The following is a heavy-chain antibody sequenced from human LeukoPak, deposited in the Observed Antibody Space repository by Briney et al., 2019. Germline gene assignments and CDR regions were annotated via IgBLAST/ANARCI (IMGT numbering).Heavy chain of an antibody. D-gene: IGHD6-13*01. V-gene: IGHV3-9*01. J-gene: IGHJ4*02. CDR3: ATVAAADAYYFDY. CDR1: GFTFDDYA. Sequence: GGSLRLSCAASGFTFDDYAMHWVRQAPGKGLEWVSGISWNSGSIGYADSVKGRFTISRDNAKNSLYLQMNSLRAEDTALYYCATVAAADAYYFDYWGQGTLVTVSS. CDR2: ISWNSGSI.